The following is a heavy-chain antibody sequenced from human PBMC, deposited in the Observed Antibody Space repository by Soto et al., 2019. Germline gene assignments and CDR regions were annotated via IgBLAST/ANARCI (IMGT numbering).Heavy chain of an antibody. CDR3: AREGGPGFGALLV. CDR1: GFTFSSYS. Sequence: EVQLVESGGGLVKPGGSLRLSCAASGFTFSSYSMDWVRQAPGKGLEWVSSISDSGGYIYYADSVKGRFTISRANAKNSLFLQMDSLRVEDTAVYYCAREGGPGFGALLVWGQGALVTVSS. CDR2: ISDSGGYI. D-gene: IGHD3-10*01. J-gene: IGHJ1*01. V-gene: IGHV3-21*02.